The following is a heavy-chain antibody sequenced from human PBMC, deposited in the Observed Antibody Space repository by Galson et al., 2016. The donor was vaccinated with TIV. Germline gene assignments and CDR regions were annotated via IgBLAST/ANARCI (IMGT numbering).Heavy chain of an antibody. Sequence: SLRLSCAASGFTFSNAWMNWVRQAPGKWLEWVGRIKSKTDGGTTDYAAPVKGRFTISRDDSKNTLYLQMNSLRVEDTASNFCPKDLFSAVAVEGFFQQWGQGTLVSVSP. CDR1: GFTFSNAW. CDR3: PKDLFSAVAVEGFFQQ. V-gene: IGHV3-15*01. J-gene: IGHJ1*01. CDR2: IKSKTDGGTT. D-gene: IGHD6-19*01.